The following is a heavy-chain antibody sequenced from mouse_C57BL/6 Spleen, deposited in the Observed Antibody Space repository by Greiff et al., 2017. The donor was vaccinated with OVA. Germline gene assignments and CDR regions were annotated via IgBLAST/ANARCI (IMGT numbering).Heavy chain of an antibody. CDR3: TRAYYDFAMDY. CDR1: GFTFSSYA. CDR2: ISSGGDYI. D-gene: IGHD2-4*01. Sequence: EVQGVESGAGLVKPGGSLKLSCAASGFTFSSYAMSWVRQTPEKRLEWVAYISSGGDYIYYADTVKGRFTISRDNARNTLYLQMSSLKSEDTAMYYCTRAYYDFAMDYWGQGTSVTVSS. V-gene: IGHV5-9-1*02. J-gene: IGHJ4*01.